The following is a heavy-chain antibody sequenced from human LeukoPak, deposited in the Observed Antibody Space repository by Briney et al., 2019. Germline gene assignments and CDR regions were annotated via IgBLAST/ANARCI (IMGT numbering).Heavy chain of an antibody. CDR3: AREGGEELLDY. D-gene: IGHD1-26*01. CDR1: GGSISSSSYY. CDR2: IYYSGST. V-gene: IGHV4-39*07. Sequence: SETLSLTCTVSGGSISSSSYYWGWIRQPPGKGLEWIGSIYYSGSTYYNPSLKSRVTISVDTSKNQFSLKLSSVTAADTAVYYCAREGGEELLDYWGQGTLVTVSS. J-gene: IGHJ4*02.